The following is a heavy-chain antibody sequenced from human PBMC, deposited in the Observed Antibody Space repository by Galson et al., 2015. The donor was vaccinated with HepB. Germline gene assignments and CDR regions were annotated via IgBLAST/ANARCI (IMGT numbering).Heavy chain of an antibody. Sequence: ETLSLTCTVSGGPIRRSSYYWSWIRQSPGKRLEWIGNIYYSGSTNYSPALKSRVTISVDMSKNQFSLKLRSVTAADAAVYYCARDRDPGMGDYWGQGTLVTVSS. V-gene: IGHV4-39*07. D-gene: IGHD1-14*01. CDR1: GGPIRRSSYY. J-gene: IGHJ4*02. CDR3: ARDRDPGMGDY. CDR2: IYYSGST.